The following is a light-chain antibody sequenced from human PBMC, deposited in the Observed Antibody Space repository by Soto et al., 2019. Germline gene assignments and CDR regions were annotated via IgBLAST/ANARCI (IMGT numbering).Light chain of an antibody. CDR3: CSYTSSSTLV. CDR2: EVN. V-gene: IGLV2-14*01. Sequence: QSALTQPASVSGSPGQSITISCTGTSSDIGGYKYVSWYQHHPGKAPKLMIYEVNNRPSGVSNRFSGSKSGNTASLTISGLQAEDEADYYCCSYTSSSTLVFGGGTKVTVL. J-gene: IGLJ2*01. CDR1: SSDIGGYKY.